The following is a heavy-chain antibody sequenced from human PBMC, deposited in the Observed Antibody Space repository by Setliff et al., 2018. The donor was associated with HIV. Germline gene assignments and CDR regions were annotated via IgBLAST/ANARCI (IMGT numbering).Heavy chain of an antibody. CDR2: IYYTGST. Sequence: LSLTCSVSGGSINSGHYCWSWIRHHPGKGLEWIGYIYYTGSTYFNPSLKSRVTLSIDTSKNQFSLKLSSVTAADTAVYYCARDRYAGEIDYWGQGTLVTVSS. CDR3: ARDRYAGEIDY. V-gene: IGHV4-31*03. CDR1: GGSINSGHYC. J-gene: IGHJ4*02. D-gene: IGHD3-10*01.